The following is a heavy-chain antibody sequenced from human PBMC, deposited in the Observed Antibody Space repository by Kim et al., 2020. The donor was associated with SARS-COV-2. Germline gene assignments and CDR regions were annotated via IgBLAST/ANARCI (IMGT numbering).Heavy chain of an antibody. Sequence: IYHADSVRGRFPSSRDNDKNSLDLQMNSRRAEDTAVYYCARGPNYSPFDYWGQGTLVTVSS. CDR2: I. V-gene: IGHV3-11*04. J-gene: IGHJ4*02. D-gene: IGHD4-4*01. CDR3: ARGPNYSPFDY.